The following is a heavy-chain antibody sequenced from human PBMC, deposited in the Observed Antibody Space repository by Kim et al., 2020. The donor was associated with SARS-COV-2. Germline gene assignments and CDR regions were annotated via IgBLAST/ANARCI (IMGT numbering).Heavy chain of an antibody. CDR3: ARDKGDYDILTGPYYYGMDV. Sequence: GGSLRLSCAASGFTFSSYGMHWVRQAPGKGLEWVAVIWYDGSNKYYADSVKGRFTISRDNSKNTLYLQMNSLRAEDTAVYYCARDKGDYDILTGPYYYGMDVWGQGTTVTVSS. D-gene: IGHD3-9*01. CDR1: GFTFSSYG. J-gene: IGHJ6*02. V-gene: IGHV3-33*01. CDR2: IWYDGSNK.